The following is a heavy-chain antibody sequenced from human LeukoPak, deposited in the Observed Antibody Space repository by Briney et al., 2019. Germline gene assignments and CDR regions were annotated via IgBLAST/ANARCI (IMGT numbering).Heavy chain of an antibody. CDR3: AKDRLTEDILTGYYY. CDR1: GFTFSSYG. Sequence: GGSLRLSCAASGFTFSSYGMHWVRQAPGKGLEWVAFIRYDGSNKYYADSVKGRFTIPRDNSKNTLYLQMNSLRAEDTAVYYCAKDRLTEDILTGYYYWGQGTLVTVSS. D-gene: IGHD3-9*01. CDR2: IRYDGSNK. J-gene: IGHJ4*02. V-gene: IGHV3-30*02.